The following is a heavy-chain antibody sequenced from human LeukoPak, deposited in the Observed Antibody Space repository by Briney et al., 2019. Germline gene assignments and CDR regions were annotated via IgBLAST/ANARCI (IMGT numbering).Heavy chain of an antibody. V-gene: IGHV3-21*01. Sequence: GGSLRLSCAASGFTFSSYSMNWVRQAPGKGLEWVSSISSSSSYIYYADSVKGRFTISRDNAKNSLYLQMNSLRAEDTAVYYCAREARYSYGLFDYWGQGTLVTVSS. J-gene: IGHJ4*02. CDR2: ISSSSSYI. CDR1: GFTFSSYS. D-gene: IGHD5-18*01. CDR3: AREARYSYGLFDY.